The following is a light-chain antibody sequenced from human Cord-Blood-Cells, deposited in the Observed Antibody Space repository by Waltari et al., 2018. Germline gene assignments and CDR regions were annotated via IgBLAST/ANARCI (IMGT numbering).Light chain of an antibody. J-gene: IGKJ4*01. Sequence: DIVMTQSPLALPVTPGEPAPTSCRASHSLLHSNGYHYLDWYLQKPGQSPQLLIYLGANRASGLPDRLSGSGSCTDFTLNISRVEAESVGVYYCSQSRQIPRAFGGGTKGEIQ. V-gene: IGKV2-28*01. CDR3: SQSRQIPRA. CDR1: HSLLHSNGYHY. CDR2: LGA.